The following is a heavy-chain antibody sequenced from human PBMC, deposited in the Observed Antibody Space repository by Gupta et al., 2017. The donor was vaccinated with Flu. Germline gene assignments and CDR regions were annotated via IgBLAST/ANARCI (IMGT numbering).Heavy chain of an antibody. CDR2: ISDRGAP. J-gene: IGHJ4*02. CDR3: AKEISALGTPNFDY. CDR1: GFTFNNYA. V-gene: IGHV3-23*01. D-gene: IGHD6-13*01. Sequence: EVQLLESGGGLVQPGGSLRLSCAASGFTFNNYAMGGVRQAPGKGLEWVAGISDRGAPYYAGFVTGRFTISRDNSKNTVSLQLNSLRAEDTAIYYCAKEISALGTPNFDYWGQGTVVTVSS.